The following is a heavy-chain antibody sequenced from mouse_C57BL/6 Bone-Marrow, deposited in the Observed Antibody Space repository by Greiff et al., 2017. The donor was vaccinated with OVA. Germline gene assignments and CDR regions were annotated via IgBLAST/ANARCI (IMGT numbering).Heavy chain of an antibody. J-gene: IGHJ4*01. V-gene: IGHV7-1*01. CDR1: GFTFSDFY. D-gene: IGHD1-1*01. CDR3: ARDASSGISYAMDY. CDR2: SRNKANDYTT. Sequence: EVQLVESGGGLVQSGRSLRLSCATSGFTFSDFYMEWVRQAPGKGLEWIAASRNKANDYTTEYSASVKGRFIVSRDTSQSILYLQMNALRAEDTAIYYWARDASSGISYAMDYWGQGTSVPVSS.